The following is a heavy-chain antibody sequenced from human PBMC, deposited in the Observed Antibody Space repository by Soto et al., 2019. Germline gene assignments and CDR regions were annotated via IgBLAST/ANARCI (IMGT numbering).Heavy chain of an antibody. J-gene: IGHJ5*02. CDR3: ARGDYVPYNWFDP. V-gene: IGHV4-59*01. Sequence: QVQLQESGPGLVKPSETLSLTCTVSGGSISSYYWSWIRQPPGKGLEWIGYIYYSGSTNYNPSLKSRVTISVDTSKNQFSLKLSSVTAADTAVYYCARGDYVPYNWFDPWGQGTLVTVSS. CDR1: GGSISSYY. CDR2: IYYSGST. D-gene: IGHD4-17*01.